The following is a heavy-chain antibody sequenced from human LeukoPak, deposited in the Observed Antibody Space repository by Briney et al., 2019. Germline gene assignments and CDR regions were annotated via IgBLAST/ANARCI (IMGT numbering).Heavy chain of an antibody. V-gene: IGHV1-8*01. CDR3: ARDEVVAAPNYFGMVV. CDR1: GYTFTSYD. J-gene: IGHJ6*02. Sequence: ASVKVSCKASGYTFTSYDVNWVRQATGQGLEWMGWMNPNSGNTGLAQKFQVRVTLTRDTSLSTAYMELSNLRSDDTAVYYCARDEVVAAPNYFGMVVWGQGTTVSVSS. CDR2: MNPNSGNT. D-gene: IGHD2-15*01.